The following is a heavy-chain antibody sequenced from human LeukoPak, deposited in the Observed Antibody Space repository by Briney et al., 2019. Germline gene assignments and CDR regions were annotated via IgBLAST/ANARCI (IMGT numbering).Heavy chain of an antibody. J-gene: IGHJ4*02. V-gene: IGHV3-53*01. D-gene: IGHD3-3*01. CDR1: GFTFSDYY. CDR2: IYSGGST. Sequence: PGGSLRLSCAASGFTFSDYYMSWVRQAPGKGLEWVSVIYSGGSTYYADSVKGRFTISRDNSKNTLYLQMNSLRAEDTAVYYCARVSEGSDYWGQGTLVTVSS. CDR3: ARVSEGSDY.